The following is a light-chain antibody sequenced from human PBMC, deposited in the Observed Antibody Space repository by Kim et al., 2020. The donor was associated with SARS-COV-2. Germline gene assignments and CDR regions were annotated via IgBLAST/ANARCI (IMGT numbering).Light chain of an antibody. CDR1: QDINTW. CDR3: QAANTLPYT. J-gene: IGKJ2*01. V-gene: IGKV1-12*01. CDR2: DAS. Sequence: DIQMTQSPSSVSASVGDSVTITRRASQDINTWLAWYQQKPGEAPKLLIYDASILQSGVPLRFSGSGSGTEFTLAITSLQPDDFATYFCQAANTLPYTFGQGTKLEI.